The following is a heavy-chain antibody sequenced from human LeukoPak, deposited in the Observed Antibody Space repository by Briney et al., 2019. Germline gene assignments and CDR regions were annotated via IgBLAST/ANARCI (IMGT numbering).Heavy chain of an antibody. J-gene: IGHJ3*01. CDR3: ARHSDSPNYPDTDSFDL. Sequence: HPGGSLRLSCVASGFTFTDYIMHWVRQAPGKGLEWVTVISYDGTIEYYADSVKGRFTISKDNSKNRLYLQMNSLRVGDTAVYYCARHSDSPNYPDTDSFDLWGQGTTVTVSS. D-gene: IGHD3-22*01. CDR2: ISYDGTIE. V-gene: IGHV3-30-3*01. CDR1: GFTFTDYI.